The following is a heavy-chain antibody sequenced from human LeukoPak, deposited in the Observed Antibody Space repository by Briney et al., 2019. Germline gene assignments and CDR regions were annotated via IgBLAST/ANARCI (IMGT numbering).Heavy chain of an antibody. J-gene: IGHJ4*02. CDR3: AKGRKAAPSGDYFDY. CDR2: ISWNSGSI. V-gene: IGHV3-9*03. CDR1: GFTFDDYA. Sequence: GGSLRLSCAASGFTFDDYAMHWVRQAPGKGLEWVSGISWNSGSIGYADSVKGRFTISRDNAKNSLYLQMNSLRAEDMALYYCAKGRKAAPSGDYFDYWGQGTLVTVSS. D-gene: IGHD6-6*01.